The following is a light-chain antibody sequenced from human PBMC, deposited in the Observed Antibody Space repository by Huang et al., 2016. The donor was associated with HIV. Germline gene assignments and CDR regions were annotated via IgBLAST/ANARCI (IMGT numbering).Light chain of an antibody. CDR2: DAS. CDR3: QQYGSSPPP. V-gene: IGKV3-20*01. Sequence: VLTQSPGTLSLSPGERATLSCRASQSVSSSYLAWYQQKPGQAPRLLIYDASSRATGIPDRFSGSGSGTDFTLTISRLEPEDFAVYYCQQYGSSPPPFGQGTKLEIK. J-gene: IGKJ2*01. CDR1: QSVSSSY.